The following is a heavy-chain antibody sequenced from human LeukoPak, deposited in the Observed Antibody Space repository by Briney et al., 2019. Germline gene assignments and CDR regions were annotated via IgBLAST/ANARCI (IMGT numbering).Heavy chain of an antibody. CDR1: GFIFDDYA. CDR3: AKDQRRGYSGYYDSDY. J-gene: IGHJ4*02. CDR2: VSWDGGST. Sequence: GGSLRLSCAASGFIFDDYAMHWVRQAPGKGLEWVSLVSWDGGSTYYADSVKGRFTISRDNSKNSLYLEMNSLRAEDTALYYCAKDQRRGYSGYYDSDYWGQGTLVTVSS. V-gene: IGHV3-43D*03. D-gene: IGHD5-12*01.